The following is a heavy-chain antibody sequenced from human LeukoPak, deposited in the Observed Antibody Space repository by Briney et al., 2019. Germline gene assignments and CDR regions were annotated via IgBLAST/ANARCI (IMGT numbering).Heavy chain of an antibody. J-gene: IGHJ5*02. CDR3: ARDRITMVRGVILWFDP. CDR1: GFTFSSYG. D-gene: IGHD3-10*01. CDR2: IWYDGSNK. Sequence: GGSLRLSCAASGFTFSSYGMHWVRQAPGKGLEWEAVIWYDGSNKYYADSVKGRFTISRDNSKNTLYLQMNSLRAEDTAVYYCARDRITMVRGVILWFDPWGQGTLVTVSS. V-gene: IGHV3-33*01.